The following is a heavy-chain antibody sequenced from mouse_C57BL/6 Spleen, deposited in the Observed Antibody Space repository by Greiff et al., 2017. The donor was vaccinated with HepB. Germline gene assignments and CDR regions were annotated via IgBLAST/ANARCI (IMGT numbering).Heavy chain of an antibody. D-gene: IGHD2-5*01. CDR1: GYTFTSYW. J-gene: IGHJ2*01. V-gene: IGHV1-72*01. Sequence: QVQLQQPGAELVKPGASVKLSCKASGYTFTSYWMHWVKQRPGRGLEWIGRIDPNSGGTKYNEKFKSKATLTVDKPSSTAYMQLSSLTSEDAAVYYCAREGAQTIVTARSFDYWGQGTTLTVSS. CDR3: AREGAQTIVTARSFDY. CDR2: IDPNSGGT.